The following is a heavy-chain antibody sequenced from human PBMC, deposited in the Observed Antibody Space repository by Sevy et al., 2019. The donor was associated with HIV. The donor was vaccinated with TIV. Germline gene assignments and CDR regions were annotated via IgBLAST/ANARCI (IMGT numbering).Heavy chain of an antibody. Sequence: GGSLRLSCAASGFTFSSYSMNWVRQAPGKGLEWVSYIGSNSSTIYYAGSVKGRFTISRDNAKNSLYLQMNSLSDEDTVVYYCARGNLLLSDDYWGQGTLVTVSS. CDR2: IGSNSSTI. CDR1: GFTFSSYS. V-gene: IGHV3-48*02. CDR3: ARGNLLLSDDY. J-gene: IGHJ4*02. D-gene: IGHD2-21*01.